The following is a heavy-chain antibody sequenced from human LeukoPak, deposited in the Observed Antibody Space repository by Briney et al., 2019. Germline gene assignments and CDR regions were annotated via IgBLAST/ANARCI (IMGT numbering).Heavy chain of an antibody. D-gene: IGHD6-19*01. V-gene: IGHV3-23*01. Sequence: GGSLRLACAASGFTFSSYGMGWVRQAPVKGLEWVSAISGSGGSTYYADSVKGRFTISRDNSKNTLYLQMNSLRAEDTAVYYCATQTSSGWYIYFDYWGQGTLVTVSS. J-gene: IGHJ4*02. CDR3: ATQTSSGWYIYFDY. CDR1: GFTFSSYG. CDR2: ISGSGGST.